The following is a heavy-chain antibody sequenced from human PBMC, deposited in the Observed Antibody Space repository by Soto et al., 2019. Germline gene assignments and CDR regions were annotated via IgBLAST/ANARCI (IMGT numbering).Heavy chain of an antibody. D-gene: IGHD6-13*01. CDR3: ATDPTGAAAPARV. CDR2: IIPIFGTA. Sequence: GASVKVSCKASGGTFSSYAISWVRQAPGQGLEWMGGIIPIFGTANYAQKFQGRVTITADESTSTAYMELSSLRSEDTAVYYCATDPTGAAAPARVWGQGTLVTVSS. J-gene: IGHJ4*02. V-gene: IGHV1-69*13. CDR1: GGTFSSYA.